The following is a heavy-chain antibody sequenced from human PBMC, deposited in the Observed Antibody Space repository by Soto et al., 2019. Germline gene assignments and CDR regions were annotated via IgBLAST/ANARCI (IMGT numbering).Heavy chain of an antibody. CDR3: ASRFRYGGNYLYYSYYGMDV. J-gene: IGHJ6*02. CDR1: GGTFSSYA. V-gene: IGHV1-69*06. CDR2: IIPIFGTA. D-gene: IGHD2-21*02. Sequence: ASVKVSCKASGGTFSSYAISWVRQAPGQGLEWMGGIIPIFGTANYAQKFQGRVTITADKSTSTAYMELSSLRSEDTAVYYCASRFRYGGNYLYYSYYGMDVWGQGTTVTVSS.